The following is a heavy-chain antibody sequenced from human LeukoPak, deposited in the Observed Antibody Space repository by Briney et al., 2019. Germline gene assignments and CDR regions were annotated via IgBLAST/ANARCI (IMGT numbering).Heavy chain of an antibody. J-gene: IGHJ6*02. V-gene: IGHV1-8*01. CDR3: ARWFYYGSGEDYGMDV. CDR2: MNPNSGNT. Sequence: GASVKVSCKASGYTFTSYDINWVRQATGQGLEWMGWMNPNSGNTGYAQKFQGRVTMTRNTSISTAYMELSSLRSEHTAVYYCARWFYYGSGEDYGMDVWGQGTTVTVSS. CDR1: GYTFTSYD. D-gene: IGHD3-10*01.